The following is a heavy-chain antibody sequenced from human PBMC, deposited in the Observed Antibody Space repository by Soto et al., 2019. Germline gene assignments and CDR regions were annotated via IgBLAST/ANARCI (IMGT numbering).Heavy chain of an antibody. D-gene: IGHD3-10*01. CDR1: GVTFNNYA. CDR3: AKGRGGSGSLTPRVDF. J-gene: IGHJ4*02. V-gene: IGHV3-23*01. Sequence: EVQLLESGGGLVQPGGSLSLSCAASGVTFNNYAMTWVRQAPGKGLEWVSAISGGGDTTSYADSVKGRFTVSRDGSKNTVYLQMSSLRAEDTALYYCAKGRGGSGSLTPRVDFWGQGTLVTVSS. CDR2: ISGGGDTT.